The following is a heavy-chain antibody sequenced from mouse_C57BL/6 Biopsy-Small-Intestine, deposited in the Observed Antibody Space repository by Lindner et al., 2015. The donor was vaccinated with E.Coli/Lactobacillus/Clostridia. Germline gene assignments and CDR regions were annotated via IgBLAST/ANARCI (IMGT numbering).Heavy chain of an antibody. CDR3: AREAYGSSQYYFDY. Sequence: VQLQESGAELARPGASVKLSCKASGYTFTSYGISWVKQRTGQGLEWIGEIYPRSGKTYYSGKFKGKATLTADKSSSTAYMELRSLTSEDSAVYFCAREAYGSSQYYFDYWGQGTTLTVSS. V-gene: IGHV1-81*01. D-gene: IGHD1-1*01. CDR1: GYTFTSYG. J-gene: IGHJ2*01. CDR2: IYPRSGKT.